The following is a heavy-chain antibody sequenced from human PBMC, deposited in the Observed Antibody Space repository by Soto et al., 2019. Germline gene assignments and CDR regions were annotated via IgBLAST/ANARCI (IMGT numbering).Heavy chain of an antibody. CDR3: AKATATSGGAFEI. J-gene: IGHJ3*02. D-gene: IGHD1-1*01. V-gene: IGHV3-23*01. Sequence: GGTLRLSCAVSGFICSSYDMSWVRQAPGKGMEWVSTILVGGSTHYEDSVKGRFTISRDTSKNTVYLQMNSLTAGDTAFYYCAKATATSGGAFEIYGQGTMVTVSS. CDR1: GFICSSYD. CDR2: ILVGGST.